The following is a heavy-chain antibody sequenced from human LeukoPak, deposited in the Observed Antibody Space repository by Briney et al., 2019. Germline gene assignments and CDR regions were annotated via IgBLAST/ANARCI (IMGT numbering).Heavy chain of an antibody. D-gene: IGHD1-26*01. V-gene: IGHV3-21*01. CDR1: GFTFSSHS. CDR3: ARGSSGSYLAVY. CDR2: ISNSSRYI. J-gene: IGHJ4*02. Sequence: GGSLRLSCAASGFTFSSHSMNWARQAPGKALEWVSSISNSSRYIYYADSVKGRFTMSRDNDENSLYLEMNSLRGEDTAVYYCARGSSGSYLAVYWGQGSLVTVCS.